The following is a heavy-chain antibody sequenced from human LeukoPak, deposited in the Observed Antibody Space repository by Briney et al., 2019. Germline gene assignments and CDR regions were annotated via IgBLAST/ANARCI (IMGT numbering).Heavy chain of an antibody. D-gene: IGHD2-2*01. CDR1: GFTFSSYA. Sequence: GGSLRLSCAASGFTFSSYAMSWVRQAPGKGLEWVSAISGSGGSTYYADSVKGRFTISRDDSKNTLYLQMNSLRAEDTAVYYCAKCGHIVVVPAAMDYWGQGTLVTVSS. CDR2: ISGSGGST. CDR3: AKCGHIVVVPAAMDY. V-gene: IGHV3-23*01. J-gene: IGHJ4*02.